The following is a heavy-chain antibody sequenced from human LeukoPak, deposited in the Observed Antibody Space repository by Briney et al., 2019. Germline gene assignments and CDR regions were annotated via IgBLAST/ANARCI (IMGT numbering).Heavy chain of an antibody. D-gene: IGHD2-15*01. Sequence: SGGSLRLSCAASGFTFSDHYMDWVRPAPGKGLEWVGPTRNKTNSYTTGYAASVKGRFTISRDDSKNSLYLQMNSLKTEDTAVYYCARGGWYCSGGSCYYGYFQHWGQGTLVTVSS. CDR2: TRNKTNSYTT. V-gene: IGHV3-72*01. CDR1: GFTFSDHY. CDR3: ARGGWYCSGGSCYYGYFQH. J-gene: IGHJ1*01.